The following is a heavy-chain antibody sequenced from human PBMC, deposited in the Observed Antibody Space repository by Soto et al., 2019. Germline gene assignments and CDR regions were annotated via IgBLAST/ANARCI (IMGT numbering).Heavy chain of an antibody. V-gene: IGHV4-31*03. J-gene: IGHJ4*02. CDR1: GGSISSGGYY. CDR2: IYYSGST. Sequence: SETLSLTCTVSGGSISSGGYYWSWIRQHPGKGLEWIGYIYYSGSTYYNPSLKSRVTISVDTSKNQFSLKLSSVTAADTAVYYCARVRAMAARVFLGPSPYFDYWGQGTLVTVSS. D-gene: IGHD5-18*01. CDR3: ARVRAMAARVFLGPSPYFDY.